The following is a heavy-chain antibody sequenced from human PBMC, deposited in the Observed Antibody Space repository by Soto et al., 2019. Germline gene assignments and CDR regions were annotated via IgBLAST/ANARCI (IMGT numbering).Heavy chain of an antibody. CDR3: ARDFWSGVFDY. J-gene: IGHJ4*02. Sequence: GGSLRLPCAASGFTFSSSSISWVRQAPGKGLEWVSAVSANGQGIYYADSVRGRFTISRDNAKNSLYLQMNSLRAEDTAVYYCARDFWSGVFDYWGQGTPVTVSS. D-gene: IGHD3-3*01. V-gene: IGHV3-23*01. CDR1: GFTFSSSS. CDR2: VSANGQGI.